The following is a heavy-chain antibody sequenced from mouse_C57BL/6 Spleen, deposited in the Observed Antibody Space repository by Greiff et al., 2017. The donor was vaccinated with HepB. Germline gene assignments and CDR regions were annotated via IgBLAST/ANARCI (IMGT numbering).Heavy chain of an antibody. D-gene: IGHD2-5*01. CDR2: IYPRSGNT. CDR3: ASGGYSNYRFAY. Sequence: VQLQESGAELARPGASVKLSCKASGYTFTSYGISWVKQRTGQGLEWIGEIYPRSGNTYYNEKFKGKATLTADKSSSTAYMELRSLTSEDSAVYFCASGGYSNYRFAYWGQGTLVTVSA. CDR1: GYTFTSYG. J-gene: IGHJ3*01. V-gene: IGHV1-81*01.